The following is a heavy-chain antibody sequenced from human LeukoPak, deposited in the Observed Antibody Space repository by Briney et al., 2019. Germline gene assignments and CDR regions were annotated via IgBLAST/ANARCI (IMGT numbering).Heavy chain of an antibody. D-gene: IGHD3-9*01. CDR1: GYTFTSYG. CDR2: ISAYNGNT. CDR3: ARGGSYDILTGYTTIDY. V-gene: IGHV1-18*01. Sequence: ASVKVSCKASGYTFTSYGISWVRQAPGQGLEWMGWISAYNGNTNYAQKLQGRVTMTTDTSTSTAYMELRSLRSDDTAVYYCARGGSYDILTGYTTIDYWGQGTLVTVSS. J-gene: IGHJ4*02.